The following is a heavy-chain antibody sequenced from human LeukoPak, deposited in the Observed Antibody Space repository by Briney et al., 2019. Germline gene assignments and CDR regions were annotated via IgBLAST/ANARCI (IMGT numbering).Heavy chain of an antibody. CDR1: GFTVSSNY. CDR3: AREGTLTTVVTAWYFDL. Sequence: GGSLRLSCAASGFTVSSNYMSWVRQAPGKGLEWVSSISSSSSYIYYADSVKGRFTISRDNAKNSLYLQMNSLRAEDTAVYYCAREGTLTTVVTAWYFDLWGRGTLVTVSS. D-gene: IGHD4-23*01. V-gene: IGHV3-21*01. J-gene: IGHJ2*01. CDR2: ISSSSSYI.